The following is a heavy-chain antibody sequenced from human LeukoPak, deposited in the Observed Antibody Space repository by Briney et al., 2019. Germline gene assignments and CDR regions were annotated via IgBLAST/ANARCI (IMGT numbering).Heavy chain of an antibody. J-gene: IGHJ6*04. CDR1: GFTFSTYS. V-gene: IGHV3-30*18. CDR3: AKERRGYSGYERSYYYYYGMDV. CDR2: ISNDGSNK. Sequence: GGSLRLSCTASGFTFSTYSMHWVRQAPGKGLEWVAVISNDGSNKYYADSVKGRFTISRDKSKNTLYLQMNSLRAEYTAVYYCAKERRGYSGYERSYYYYYGMDVWGKGTTVTVSS. D-gene: IGHD5-12*01.